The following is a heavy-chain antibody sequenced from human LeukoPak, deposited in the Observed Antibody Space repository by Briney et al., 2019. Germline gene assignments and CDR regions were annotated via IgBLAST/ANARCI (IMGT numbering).Heavy chain of an antibody. CDR3: ARDSGIVVVPAAKRTTYYYYGMDV. Sequence: SETLSLTCTVSGGSINSYYWSWIRQPAGKGLEWIGRIYTSGSTNYNPSLKSRVTMSVDTPKNQFSLKLSSVTAADTAVYYCARDSGIVVVPAAKRTTYYYYGMDVWGQGTTVTVSS. D-gene: IGHD2-2*01. V-gene: IGHV4-4*07. J-gene: IGHJ6*02. CDR1: GGSINSYY. CDR2: IYTSGST.